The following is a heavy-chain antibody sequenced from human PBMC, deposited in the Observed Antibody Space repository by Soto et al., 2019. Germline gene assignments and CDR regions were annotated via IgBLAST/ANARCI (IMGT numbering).Heavy chain of an antibody. J-gene: IGHJ6*02. CDR3: AKDVIAALSYYYYGMDV. V-gene: IGHV3-30*18. Sequence: GGSLRLSCAASGFTFSSYGMHWVRQAPGKGLEWVAVISYDGSNKYYADSAKGRFTISRDNSKNTLYLQMNSLRAEDTAVYYCAKDVIAALSYYYYGMDVWGQGTTVTVSS. CDR1: GFTFSSYG. D-gene: IGHD6-6*01. CDR2: ISYDGSNK.